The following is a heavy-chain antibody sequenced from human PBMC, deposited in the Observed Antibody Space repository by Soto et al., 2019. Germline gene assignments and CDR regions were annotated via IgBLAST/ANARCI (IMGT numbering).Heavy chain of an antibody. Sequence: PGKGLEWVAVISYDGSNKYYADSVKGRFTISRDNSKNTLYLQMNSLRAEDTAVYYCAKDPEGNGDYEGYMDVWGKGTTVTVSS. D-gene: IGHD4-17*01. CDR2: ISYDGSNK. J-gene: IGHJ6*03. CDR3: AKDPEGNGDYEGYMDV. V-gene: IGHV3-30*18.